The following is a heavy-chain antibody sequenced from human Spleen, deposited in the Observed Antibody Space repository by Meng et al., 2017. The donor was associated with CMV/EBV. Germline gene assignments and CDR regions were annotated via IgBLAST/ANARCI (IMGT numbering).Heavy chain of an antibody. J-gene: IGHJ4*02. V-gene: IGHV4-34*01. CDR2: ISHSGNT. CDR1: GGYFGGYY. CDR3: ARGALLGGDFDY. D-gene: IGHD2-15*01. Sequence: CAVYGGYFGGYYWSWVRQPPGKGLEWIGEISHSGNTNYNPSLRSRVTISVDTSKNQFSLKLSSVTAADTAVYYCARGALLGGDFDYWGQGTLVTVSS.